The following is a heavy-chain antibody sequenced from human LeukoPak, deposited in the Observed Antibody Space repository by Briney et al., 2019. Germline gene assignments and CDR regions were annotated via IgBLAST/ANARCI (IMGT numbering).Heavy chain of an antibody. D-gene: IGHD4-17*01. CDR2: IIPILGIA. Sequence: ASVKVSCKASGGTFSSYAISWVRQAPGQGLEWMGRIIPILGIANYAQKFQGRVTITADKSTSTAYMELSSLRSEDTAVYYCARETVDGDRNWFDPWGREPWSPSPQ. J-gene: IGHJ5*02. CDR1: GGTFSSYA. CDR3: ARETVDGDRNWFDP. V-gene: IGHV1-69*04.